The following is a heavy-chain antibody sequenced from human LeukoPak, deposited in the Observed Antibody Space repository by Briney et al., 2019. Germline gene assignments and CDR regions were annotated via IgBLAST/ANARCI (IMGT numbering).Heavy chain of an antibody. CDR1: GITFSGHW. V-gene: IGHV3-74*01. CDR2: IKSDGSST. Sequence: AGSLRLSCAASGITFSGHWMHWVRQAPGKGPAWVSRIKSDGSSTSYADSVKGRFTISSDNAKNTLYLQMNSLRAEDTAVYYCARSDWFDPWGQGTLVIVSS. J-gene: IGHJ5*02. CDR3: ARSDWFDP.